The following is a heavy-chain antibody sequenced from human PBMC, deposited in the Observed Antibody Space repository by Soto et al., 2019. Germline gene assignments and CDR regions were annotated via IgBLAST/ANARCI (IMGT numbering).Heavy chain of an antibody. D-gene: IGHD2-2*01. CDR3: ARASMPKAHFVY. CDR1: GGYIGGFY. CDR2: MHSTGSA. Sequence: PSATLSLTCSVSGGYIGGFYWSWIRQPAGKGLEWIGRMHSTGSANYNPSLKSRVTISIDMSKNQVSLKLTSVTAADTALYFCARASMPKAHFVYWGQGTLVTVSS. J-gene: IGHJ4*02. V-gene: IGHV4-4*07.